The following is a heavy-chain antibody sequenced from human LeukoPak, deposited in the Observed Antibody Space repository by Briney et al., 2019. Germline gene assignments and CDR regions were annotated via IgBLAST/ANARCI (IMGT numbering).Heavy chain of an antibody. CDR2: IYNTGNT. CDR3: ARHEPPGARRHLDY. D-gene: IGHD1-14*01. CDR1: GGTISSSS. V-gene: IGHV4-59*08. J-gene: IGHJ4*02. Sequence: SETLTLTCNVSGGTISSSSWSWIRQPPGKGLEWVGYIYNTGNTNYNPSLNSRVTISVDTYKNQLSLRLSSVTAADTAVYYCARHEPPGARRHLDYWGQGTLVTVSS.